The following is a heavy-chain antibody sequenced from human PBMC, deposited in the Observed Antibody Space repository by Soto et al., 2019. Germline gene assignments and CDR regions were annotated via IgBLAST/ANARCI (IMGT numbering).Heavy chain of an antibody. CDR2: ISGSGGGT. CDR1: GFTFRNYA. Sequence: GRSLRLSCAASGFTFRNYAMSWGRQAPGKGLEWVSAISGSGGGTYYAGSEKGRFTISRDNSKNTLYLQMNSLRAEDTAVYYCAKDYDSSPEYFQHWGQGTLVTVSS. V-gene: IGHV3-23*01. CDR3: AKDYDSSPEYFQH. J-gene: IGHJ1*01. D-gene: IGHD3-22*01.